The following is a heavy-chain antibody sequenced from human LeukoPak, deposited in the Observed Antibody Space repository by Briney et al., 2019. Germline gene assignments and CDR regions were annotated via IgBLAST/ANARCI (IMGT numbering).Heavy chain of an antibody. CDR2: INHSGST. CDR1: GGSFSGYY. D-gene: IGHD6-13*01. J-gene: IGHJ5*02. V-gene: IGHV4-34*01. Sequence: PSETLSLTCAVYGGSFSGYYWSWIRQPPGKGLEWIGEINHSGSTNYNPSLKSRVTISVDTSKNQFSLKLSSVTAADTAVYYCARVAGGIAAAGWFDPWGQGTLVTVS. CDR3: ARVAGGIAAAGWFDP.